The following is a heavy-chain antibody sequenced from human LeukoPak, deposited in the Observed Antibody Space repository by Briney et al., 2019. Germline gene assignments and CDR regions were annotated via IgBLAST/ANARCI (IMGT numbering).Heavy chain of an antibody. CDR1: GYTFTGYY. D-gene: IGHD1-26*01. V-gene: IGHV1-2*02. J-gene: IGHJ4*02. Sequence: ASVTVSCTASGYTFTGYYMHWVRQAPGQGLEWMGWINPNSGGTNYAQKFQGRVTMTRDTSISTAYMELSRLRSDDTAVYYCASSDSGSYLYYFDYWGQGTLVTVSS. CDR2: INPNSGGT. CDR3: ASSDSGSYLYYFDY.